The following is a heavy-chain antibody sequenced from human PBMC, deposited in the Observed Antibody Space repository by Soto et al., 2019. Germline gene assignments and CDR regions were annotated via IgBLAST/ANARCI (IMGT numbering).Heavy chain of an antibody. CDR3: ARDRDYGDYNNWFDP. J-gene: IGHJ5*02. D-gene: IGHD4-17*01. V-gene: IGHV4-30-4*01. Sequence: SETLSLTCTVSGGSISSGDYYWSWIRQPPGKGLEWIGYIYYSGSTYYNPSLKSRVTISVDTSKNQFSLKLSSVTAADTAVYYCARDRDYGDYNNWFDPWGQGTLVTVS. CDR1: GGSISSGDYY. CDR2: IYYSGST.